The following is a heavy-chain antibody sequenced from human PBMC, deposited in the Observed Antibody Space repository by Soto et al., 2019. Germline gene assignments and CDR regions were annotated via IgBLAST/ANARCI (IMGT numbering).Heavy chain of an antibody. CDR2: MYSGGRT. D-gene: IGHD2-15*01. Sequence: DVQLVESGGDLVQPGGSLRLSCVASGFSVTYSYVSWVRQFPGKGLEWISVMYSGGRTFYADSVRGRFSISRDESTISHYREMHRLRNEDSAVYFCARSDCSSGSCPNWFDPWGQGPLVIVSS. J-gene: IGHJ5*02. CDR1: GFSVTYSY. CDR3: ARSDCSSGSCPNWFDP. V-gene: IGHV3-66*01.